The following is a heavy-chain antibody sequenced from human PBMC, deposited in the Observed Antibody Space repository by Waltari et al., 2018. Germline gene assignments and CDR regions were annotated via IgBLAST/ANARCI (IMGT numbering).Heavy chain of an antibody. V-gene: IGHV1-69*01. CDR3: ARDPEQQLGFNRWFDP. Sequence: QVQLVQSGAEVKKPGSSVKVSCKASGGPFRSYAISRGRQAPGQGLEWMGGIIPIFGTANYAQKFQGRVTITADESTSTAYMELSSLRSEDTAVYYCARDPEQQLGFNRWFDPWGQGTLVTVSS. CDR1: GGPFRSYA. J-gene: IGHJ5*02. CDR2: IIPIFGTA. D-gene: IGHD6-13*01.